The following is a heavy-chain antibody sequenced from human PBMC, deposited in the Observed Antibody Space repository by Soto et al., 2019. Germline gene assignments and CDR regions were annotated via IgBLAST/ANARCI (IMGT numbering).Heavy chain of an antibody. CDR2: IIPIFGTA. J-gene: IGHJ6*02. D-gene: IGHD2-2*01. CDR3: ARGVHCSSTSCYYYYGMDV. Sequence: QVQLVQSGAEVKKPGSSVKVSCKASGGTFSSYAISWVRQAPGQGLEWMGGIIPIFGTANYAQKFQGRVTITADKSTSTDYMELSSLRAEDTAVYYCARGVHCSSTSCYYYYGMDVGGQGTTVTVSS. V-gene: IGHV1-69*06. CDR1: GGTFSSYA.